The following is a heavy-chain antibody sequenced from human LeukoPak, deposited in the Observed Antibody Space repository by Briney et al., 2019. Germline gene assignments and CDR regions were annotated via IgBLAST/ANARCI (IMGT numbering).Heavy chain of an antibody. CDR1: GFTFSSCW. CDR2: INSDGSST. Sequence: GSLRLSCAASGFTFSSCWMHWVRRAPGKGLVWVSRINSDGSSTSYADSVKGRFTISRDNAKNTLYLQMNSLRAEDTAVYYCARENGDYAFDYWGQGTLVTVSS. V-gene: IGHV3-74*01. D-gene: IGHD4-17*01. CDR3: ARENGDYAFDY. J-gene: IGHJ4*02.